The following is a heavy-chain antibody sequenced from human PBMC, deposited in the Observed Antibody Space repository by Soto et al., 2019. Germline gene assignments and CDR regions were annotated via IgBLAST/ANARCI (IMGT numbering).Heavy chain of an antibody. D-gene: IGHD2-2*01. CDR3: ARGVAVPRIWGMDV. CDR2: INHSGST. V-gene: IGHV4-34*01. J-gene: IGHJ6*02. CDR1: GGSFSGYY. Sequence: SETLSLTCAVYGGSFSGYYWSWIRQPPGKGLEWIGEINHSGSTNYNPFLKSRVTISVDTSKNQFSLKLSSVTAADTAVYYCARGVAVPRIWGMDVWGQGTTVTVSS.